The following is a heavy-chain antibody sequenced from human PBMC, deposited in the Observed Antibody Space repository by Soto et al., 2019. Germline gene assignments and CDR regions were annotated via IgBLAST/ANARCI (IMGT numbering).Heavy chain of an antibody. Sequence: QVQLQESGPGLVKPSQTLSLTCTVSGGSISSSPYYWSWIRQPPGKGLEWIGYISYSGDTHYNPSLKGRIYISMDTSRNQFALKVSSVTAADTAVYYCARVPYCDYAWFDSWGQGTIVTFSS. J-gene: IGHJ5*01. V-gene: IGHV4-30-4*01. CDR3: ARVPYCDYAWFDS. CDR1: GGSISSSPYY. CDR2: ISYSGDT. D-gene: IGHD4-17*01.